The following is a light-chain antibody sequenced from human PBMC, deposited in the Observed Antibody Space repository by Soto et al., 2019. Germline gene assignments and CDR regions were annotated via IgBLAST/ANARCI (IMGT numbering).Light chain of an antibody. CDR2: DVT. CDR3: SSFAGSYGL. CDR1: STNIGAYDY. J-gene: IGLJ2*01. Sequence: QSVLTQPRSVSGSPGQSVTVSCTGSSTNIGAYDYVSWYQLHPGKVPRLILFDVTQRPSGVPERFSGSKSGNTASLTISRLRAEDEAEYFCSSFAGSYGLFGGGTQLTVL. V-gene: IGLV2-11*01.